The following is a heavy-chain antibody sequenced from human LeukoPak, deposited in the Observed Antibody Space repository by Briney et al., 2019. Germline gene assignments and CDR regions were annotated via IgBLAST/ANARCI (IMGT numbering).Heavy chain of an antibody. CDR1: GYTFTGYY. V-gene: IGHV1-2*02. D-gene: IGHD6-6*01. Sequence: GAPVKVSCKASGYTFTGYYMHWVRQAPGQGLEWMGWINPNSGGTNYAQKFQGRVTITRNTSISTAYMELSSLRSEDTAVYYCARGLYGTARADFDYSGQGSLVTVSS. J-gene: IGHJ4*02. CDR2: INPNSGGT. CDR3: ARGLYGTARADFDY.